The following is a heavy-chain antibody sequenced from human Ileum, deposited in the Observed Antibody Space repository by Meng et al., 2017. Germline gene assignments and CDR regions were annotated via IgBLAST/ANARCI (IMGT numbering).Heavy chain of an antibody. J-gene: IGHJ4*02. CDR3: ARTRRGSSGWYMGY. V-gene: IGHV4-34*01. Sequence: QVQPLQWGAGLLKPSEPLSLTCAVYGGSFSGYYWSWIRQPPGKGLEWIGEINHSGSTNYNPSLKSRVTISVDTSKNQFSLKLSSVTAADTAVYYCARTRRGSSGWYMGYWGQGTLVTVSS. CDR1: GGSFSGYY. CDR2: INHSGST. D-gene: IGHD6-19*01.